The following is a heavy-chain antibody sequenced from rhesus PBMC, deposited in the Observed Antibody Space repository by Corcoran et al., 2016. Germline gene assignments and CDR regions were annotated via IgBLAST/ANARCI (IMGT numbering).Heavy chain of an antibody. V-gene: IGHV4S10*01. CDR1: GGSISDSYR. CDR2: IYGNSTST. J-gene: IGHJ4*01. CDR3: AEGWVGDSGLDD. D-gene: IGHD3-34*01. Sequence: QVQLQESGPGVVKPSETLSLTCAVSGGSISDSYRWSWIRQPPWKGLGWIGYIYGNSTSTNYTTARKSRVTISKDTSKNQVALKLSSVTGADTAGYYCAEGWVGDSGLDDWGQGVLVTVSS.